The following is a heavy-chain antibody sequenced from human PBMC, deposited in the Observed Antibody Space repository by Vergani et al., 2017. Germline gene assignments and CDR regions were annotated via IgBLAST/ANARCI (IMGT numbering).Heavy chain of an antibody. Sequence: VQLVESGGGLVKPGGSLRLSCAASGFTFSGSAMHWVRQASGKGLEWVGRIRSKANSYATAYAASVKGRFTISRDDSKNTAYLQMNSLKTEDTAVYYCRAVAGERDAFDIWGQGTMVTVSS. CDR2: IRSKANSYAT. V-gene: IGHV3-73*01. CDR1: GFTFSGSA. J-gene: IGHJ3*02. D-gene: IGHD6-19*01. CDR3: RAVAGERDAFDI.